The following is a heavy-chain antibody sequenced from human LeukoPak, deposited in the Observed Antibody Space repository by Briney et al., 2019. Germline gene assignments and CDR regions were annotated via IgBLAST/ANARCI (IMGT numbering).Heavy chain of an antibody. D-gene: IGHD2-2*01. J-gene: IGHJ3*02. CDR2: INYSGST. CDR1: GGSFSGYY. Sequence: PSETLSLTCAVSGGSFSGYYWSWIRQPPGKGLEWIGEINYSGSTNYNPSLKSRVTISVDTSKNQFSLKMSSVTAPDTPLYYCARNIVVVPAAIERDDAFDIWGQGTMVTVSS. V-gene: IGHV4-34*01. CDR3: ARNIVVVPAAIERDDAFDI.